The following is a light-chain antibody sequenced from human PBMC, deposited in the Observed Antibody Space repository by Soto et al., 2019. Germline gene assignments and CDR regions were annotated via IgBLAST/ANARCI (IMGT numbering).Light chain of an antibody. Sequence: EIVLTQSPGTLSLSPGERATLSCRASQSVSSSYLAWYQQKPGQAPRLLIYGASSRSTGIPDRFSGSWSGTDFTLTISRLEPEDFAVYYWQQYGSSQWTFGQGTKVEIK. CDR3: QQYGSSQWT. CDR1: QSVSSSY. J-gene: IGKJ1*01. V-gene: IGKV3-20*01. CDR2: GAS.